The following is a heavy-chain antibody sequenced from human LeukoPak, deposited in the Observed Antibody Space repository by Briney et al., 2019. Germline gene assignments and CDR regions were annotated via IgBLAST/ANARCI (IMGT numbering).Heavy chain of an antibody. Sequence: GGSLRLSCSASWFTFTRYPIHWARQAPGKGLEYVSAISGNGGSTYYADSVKGRFTISRDNSKNTLYLQMSSLRTEDTSIYYCVKAQYDFWSGLDYWGQGTLVTVSS. D-gene: IGHD3-3*01. J-gene: IGHJ4*02. CDR1: WFTFTRYP. CDR3: VKAQYDFWSGLDY. V-gene: IGHV3-64D*09. CDR2: ISGNGGST.